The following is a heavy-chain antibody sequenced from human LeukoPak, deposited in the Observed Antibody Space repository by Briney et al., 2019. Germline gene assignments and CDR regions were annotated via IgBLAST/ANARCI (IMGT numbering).Heavy chain of an antibody. V-gene: IGHV3-48*04. CDR1: GFTFSSYS. D-gene: IGHD3-10*01. CDR3: ARLYGSGGIDY. CDR2: ISSSSSTI. J-gene: IGHJ4*02. Sequence: GGSLRRSCAASGFTFSSYSMNWVRQAPGKGLEWVSYISSSSSTIYYADSVKGRFTISRDNAKNSLYLQMNSLRAEDTAVYYCARLYGSGGIDYWGQGTLVTVSS.